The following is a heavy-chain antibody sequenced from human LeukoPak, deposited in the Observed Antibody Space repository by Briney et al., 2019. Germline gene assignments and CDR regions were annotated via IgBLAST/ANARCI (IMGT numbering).Heavy chain of an antibody. CDR2: ISSSSSTI. V-gene: IGHV3-48*04. CDR1: GFTVSNNY. J-gene: IGHJ4*02. D-gene: IGHD6-13*01. Sequence: GGSLRLSCAASGFTVSNNYMNWVRQAPGKGLEWVSYISSSSSTIYYADSVKGRFTISRDNAKNSLYLQMNSLRAEDTAVYYCARGGGSSWYRDFDYWGQGTLVTVSS. CDR3: ARGGGSSWYRDFDY.